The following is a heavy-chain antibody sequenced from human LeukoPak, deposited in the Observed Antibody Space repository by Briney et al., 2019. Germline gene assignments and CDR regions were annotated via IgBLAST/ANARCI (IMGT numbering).Heavy chain of an antibody. CDR1: GGSISSYY. CDR3: ARIVGATSRGAFDI. CDR2: IYTSGST. Sequence: KPSETLTLTCTVSGGSISSYYWSWIRQPAGKGLEWIGRIYTSGSTNYNPSLKSRVTMSVDTSKNQFSLKLSSVTAADTAVYYCARIVGATSRGAFDIWGQGTMVTVSS. D-gene: IGHD1-26*01. J-gene: IGHJ3*02. V-gene: IGHV4-4*07.